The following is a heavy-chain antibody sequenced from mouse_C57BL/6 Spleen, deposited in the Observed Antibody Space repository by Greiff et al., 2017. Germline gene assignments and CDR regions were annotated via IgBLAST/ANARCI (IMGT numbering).Heavy chain of an antibody. Sequence: QVQLQQPGAELVRPGASVTLSCKASGYTFTDYEMHWVKQTPVHGLEWIGAIDPDTGGTAYNQKFKGKAILTAANSSSPAYMELRSLTSEDSAVYYWTRNCGSSYVGFAYWGQGTLVTVSA. CDR3: TRNCGSSYVGFAY. J-gene: IGHJ3*01. V-gene: IGHV1-15*01. CDR2: IDPDTGGT. D-gene: IGHD1-1*01. CDR1: GYTFTDYE.